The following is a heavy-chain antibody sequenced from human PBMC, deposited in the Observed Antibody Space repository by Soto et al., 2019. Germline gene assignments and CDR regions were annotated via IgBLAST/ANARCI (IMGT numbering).Heavy chain of an antibody. D-gene: IGHD6-19*01. J-gene: IGHJ3*02. CDR2: ISYDGSNK. CDR1: GFTFSSYG. Sequence: QVQLVESGGGVVQPGRSLRLSCAASGFTFSSYGMHWVRQAPGKGLEWVAVISYDGSNKYYADSVKGRFTISRDNSKNTLYMHMHSLRAEDTSVYYCAKDGMWLAGTTNYAFDIWGQGTMVTVSS. V-gene: IGHV3-30*18. CDR3: AKDGMWLAGTTNYAFDI.